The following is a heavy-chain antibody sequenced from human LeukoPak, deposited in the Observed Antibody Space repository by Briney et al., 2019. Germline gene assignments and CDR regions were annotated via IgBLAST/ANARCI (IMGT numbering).Heavy chain of an antibody. CDR1: GGSIRSYY. J-gene: IGHJ3*02. D-gene: IGHD6-6*01. Sequence: SETLSLTCTVSGGSIRSYYCSWIRQPPGKGLEWIGYIYYSGSTNYNPSLKSRVTISVDTSKNQFSLKLSSVTAADTAVYYCARQVGGSSKASDITGQGTIVTVSS. CDR3: ARQVGGSSKASDI. V-gene: IGHV4-59*13. CDR2: IYYSGST.